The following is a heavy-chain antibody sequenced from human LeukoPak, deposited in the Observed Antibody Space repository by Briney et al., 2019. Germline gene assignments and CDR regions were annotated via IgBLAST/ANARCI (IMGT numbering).Heavy chain of an antibody. J-gene: IGHJ6*02. CDR1: GYTFTSYG. D-gene: IGHD3-3*01. V-gene: IGHV1-18*01. CDR3: ARDSGQYYDFWSGYYSYYYYGMDV. CDR2: ISAYNGNT. Sequence: ASVKVSCKASGYTFTSYGISWVRQAPGQGLEWVGWISAYNGNTNYAQKLQGRVTMTTDTSTSTAYMELRSLRSDDTAVYYCARDSGQYYDFWSGYYSYYYYGMDVWGQGTTVTVSS.